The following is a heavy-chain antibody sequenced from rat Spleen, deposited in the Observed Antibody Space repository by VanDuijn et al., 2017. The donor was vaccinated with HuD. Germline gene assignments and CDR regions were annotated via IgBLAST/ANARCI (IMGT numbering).Heavy chain of an antibody. J-gene: IGHJ2*01. CDR2: MSYSGTT. V-gene: IGHV3-1*01. CDR3: ARSTYNSLLDY. D-gene: IGHD1-2*01. Sequence: EVQLQESGPGLVKPSQSLSLTCSVTGHSIISTYWGWIRKFPGNKMEWMGYMSYSGTTTYNPSLKSRFSMTRETSKNQFFLQLQAVTTEDTATYYCARSTYNSLLDYWGQGVMVIVAS. CDR1: GHSIISTY.